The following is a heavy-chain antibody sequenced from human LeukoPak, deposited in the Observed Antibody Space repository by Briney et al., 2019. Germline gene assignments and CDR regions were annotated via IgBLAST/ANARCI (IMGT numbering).Heavy chain of an antibody. CDR2: INSDGSST. Sequence: GGSLKLSCAASGFTFSSYWMHWVRQAPGKGLVWVSRINSDGSSTSYADSVKGRFTISRDNAKNTVYLQMNSLRAEDTAVYYCARSLGSSGYQDYWGQGTLVTVSS. CDR1: GFTFSSYW. CDR3: ARSLGSSGYQDY. J-gene: IGHJ4*02. D-gene: IGHD3-22*01. V-gene: IGHV3-74*01.